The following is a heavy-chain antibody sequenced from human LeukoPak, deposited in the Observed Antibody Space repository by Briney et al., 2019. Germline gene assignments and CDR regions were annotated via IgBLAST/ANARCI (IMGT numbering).Heavy chain of an antibody. CDR1: GGSISSSSYS. CDR3: ARGLEYGDYAFDY. J-gene: IGHJ4*02. CDR2: INHSGST. Sequence: SETLSLTCTVSGGSISSSSYSWGWIRQPPGKGLEWIGEINHSGSTNYNPSLKSRVTISVDTSKNQFSLKLSSVTAADTAVYYCARGLEYGDYAFDYWGQGTLVTVSS. V-gene: IGHV4-39*07. D-gene: IGHD4-17*01.